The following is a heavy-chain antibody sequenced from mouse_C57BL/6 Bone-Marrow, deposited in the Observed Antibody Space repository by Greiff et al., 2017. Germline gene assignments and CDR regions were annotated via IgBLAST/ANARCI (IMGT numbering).Heavy chain of an antibody. V-gene: IGHV6-3*01. D-gene: IGHD6-1*01. CDR2: IRLKSDNYAT. J-gene: IGHJ3*01. CDR1: GFTFSNYW. Sequence: DVKLQESGGGLVQPGGSMKLSCVASGFTFSNYWMNWVRQSPEKGLEWVAQIRLKSDNYATHYAESVKGRFTISRDDSKSSVYLQMNNLRAEDTGIYYCTEAWGFPFAYWGQGTLVTVSA. CDR3: TEAWGFPFAY.